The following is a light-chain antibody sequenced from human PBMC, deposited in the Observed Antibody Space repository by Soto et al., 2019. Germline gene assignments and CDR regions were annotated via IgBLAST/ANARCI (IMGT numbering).Light chain of an antibody. CDR1: QGIRNY. CDR3: QKYSSVPV. Sequence: DIQMTQSPTSLSASVGDRVTITCRASQGIRNYVAWYQQIPGKAPKLLIYAASTLQAGVPSRFSGSGSGTDFTLTIIGLQPDDVATYSCQKYSSVPVFGPGTKVEIK. J-gene: IGKJ3*01. V-gene: IGKV1-27*01. CDR2: AAS.